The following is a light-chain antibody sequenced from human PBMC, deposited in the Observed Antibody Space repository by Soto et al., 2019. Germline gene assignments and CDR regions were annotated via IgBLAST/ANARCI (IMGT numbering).Light chain of an antibody. CDR1: QSVSGS. CDR3: QHVGT. J-gene: IGKJ2*01. CDR2: GAS. V-gene: IGKV3-15*01. Sequence: EIVLSQSPVTLSVSPGERATLSCRASQSVSGSLAWYQHKPGQAPRLLIYGASTRATGISARFNGSGSGTEFTLTINSLQSEDFAVYYCQHVGTFGQGTKVEIK.